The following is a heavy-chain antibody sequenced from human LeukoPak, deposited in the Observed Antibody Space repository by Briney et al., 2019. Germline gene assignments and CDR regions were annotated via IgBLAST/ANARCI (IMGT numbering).Heavy chain of an antibody. CDR3: ARFYGDYESLDY. CDR2: INPNSGGT. CDR1: GYTFTGYY. Sequence: GASVKVSCKASGYTFTGYYMHWVRQAPGQGLEWMGWINPNSGGTNYAQKFQGRVTMTRDTSISTAYMELSRLRSEDTAVYYCARFYGDYESLDYWGQGTLVTVSA. V-gene: IGHV1-2*02. J-gene: IGHJ4*02. D-gene: IGHD4-17*01.